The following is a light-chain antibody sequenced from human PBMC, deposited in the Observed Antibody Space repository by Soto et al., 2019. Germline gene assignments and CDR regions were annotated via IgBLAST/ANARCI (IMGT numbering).Light chain of an antibody. CDR3: MQSTQLPPT. CDR2: EVS. V-gene: IGKV2D-29*02. Sequence: DVVMTQTALSLPVGPGQPAAISCKGSQSILHITGETFLFWYLQKPGQSPQLLIYEVSTRVSGVPDRFSGSGSGTDFTLEISRVETDDVGIYYCMQSTQLPPTFGQGTRLEIK. J-gene: IGKJ5*01. CDR1: QSILHITGETF.